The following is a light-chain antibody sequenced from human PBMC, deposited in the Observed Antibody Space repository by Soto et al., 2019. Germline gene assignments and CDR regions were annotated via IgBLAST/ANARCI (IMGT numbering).Light chain of an antibody. CDR3: QQYNNWPRT. J-gene: IGKJ1*01. CDR2: GTS. Sequence: EIVLTQSPGTLSLSPGERATLSCRASQGVSSNYLAWYQQKSGQAPRLLLYGTSSRATGIPERFSGSGFGTEFTLTISSLQSEDFAVYYCQQYNNWPRTFGQGTKVDI. V-gene: IGKV3-20*01. CDR1: QGVSSNY.